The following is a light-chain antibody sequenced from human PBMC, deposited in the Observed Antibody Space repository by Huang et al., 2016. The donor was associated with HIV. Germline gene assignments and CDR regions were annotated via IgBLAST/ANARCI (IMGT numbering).Light chain of an antibody. Sequence: DIVMTQSPDSLAVSLGERATINCKSSQSVLYSSNNKNYLAWYQQKPGHPPKLVIYWASTRESGVPDRFSGSGSGTDFTRTIDSLQAEDVALYYCQQYYTSPPAYTFGQGTRLEIK. CDR2: WAS. CDR3: QQYYTSPPAYT. CDR1: QSVLYSSNNKNY. V-gene: IGKV4-1*01. J-gene: IGKJ2*01.